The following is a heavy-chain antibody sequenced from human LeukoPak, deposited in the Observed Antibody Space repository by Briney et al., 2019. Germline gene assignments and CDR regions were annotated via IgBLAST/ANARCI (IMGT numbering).Heavy chain of an antibody. CDR2: IFTSGNT. CDR3: ARATLRGDPFDF. J-gene: IGHJ4*02. V-gene: IGHV4-31*03. CDR1: GDSMSSGGYC. D-gene: IGHD2-21*02. Sequence: SETLSLTCTVSGDSMSSGGYCWTWIRQHPGKGLEWIGNIFTSGNTYYNPSLKGRVFTSVDTSKSQFFLRLTSVTAADTAVYYCARATLRGDPFDFWGQGIQVTVSS.